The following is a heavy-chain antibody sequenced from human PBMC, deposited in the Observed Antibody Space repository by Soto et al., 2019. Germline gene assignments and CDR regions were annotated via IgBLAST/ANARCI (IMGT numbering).Heavy chain of an antibody. CDR1: GDTFSFYS. CDR3: ASSYGSGYRAFDY. V-gene: IGHV1-69*02. CDR2: INPILSMS. D-gene: IGHD3-10*01. Sequence: QVQLVQSGAEVRKPGSSVKVSCKASGDTFSFYSINWVRHAPGLGLERMGRINPILSMSNYAQRFQGRVTMTADKSTSTAYMELSGLRSEDTAIYYCASSYGSGYRAFDYWGQGALVTVSS. J-gene: IGHJ4*02.